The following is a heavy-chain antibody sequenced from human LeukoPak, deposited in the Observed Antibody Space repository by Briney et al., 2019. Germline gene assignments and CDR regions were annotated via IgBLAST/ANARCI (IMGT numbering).Heavy chain of an antibody. CDR3: ARVEGCGWSHNYYYYGMDV. CDR1: GFTFSSYS. J-gene: IGHJ6*02. D-gene: IGHD6-19*01. V-gene: IGHV3-21*04. Sequence: PGGSLRLSCAASGFTFSSYSMNWVRPAPGKGLAWVSSISSSSSYIYYADSVKGRFTISRDNSKNTLYLQMNSLRAEDTAVYYCARVEGCGWSHNYYYYGMDVWGQGTTVTVSS. CDR2: ISSSSSYI.